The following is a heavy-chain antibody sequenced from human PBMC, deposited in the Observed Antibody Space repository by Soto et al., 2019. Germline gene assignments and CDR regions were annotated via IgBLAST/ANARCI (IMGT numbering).Heavy chain of an antibody. V-gene: IGHV3-23*01. Sequence: GGSLRLSCAASGFTFSSYAMSWVRQAPGKGLECVSAFSGSGGSTYYADSVKGRFTISRDNSKNTLYLQMNSLRAEDTAVYYCANQKMNAFDIWGQGTMVTVSS. CDR1: GFTFSSYA. J-gene: IGHJ3*02. CDR2: FSGSGGST. CDR3: ANQKMNAFDI.